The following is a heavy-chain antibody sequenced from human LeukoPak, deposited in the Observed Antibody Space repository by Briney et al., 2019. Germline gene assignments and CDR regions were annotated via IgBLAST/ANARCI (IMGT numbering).Heavy chain of an antibody. CDR1: GVPICRINC. J-gene: IGHJ5*02. CDR3: ARVGSSGWYTYNWLDP. CDR2: IYHRAST. D-gene: IGHD6-19*01. V-gene: IGHV4-4*02. Sequence: PSETLSLTCSVSGVPICRINCWSWGRQPPGKGREWSGEIYHRASTKYNPSLTSPGTISMGPTNNQFSLKLRSPTATDPALNYRARVGSSGWYTYNWLDPWGEGTLVTLSS.